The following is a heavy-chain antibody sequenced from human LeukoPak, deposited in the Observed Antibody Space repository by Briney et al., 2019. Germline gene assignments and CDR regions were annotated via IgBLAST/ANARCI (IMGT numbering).Heavy chain of an antibody. CDR3: ARDTYYYDSSGYYLEN. CDR1: GYTFTGYY. CDR2: INANSGGT. Sequence: ASVKVSCKASGYTFTGYYMHWVRQAPGQGLEWMGWINANSGGTNYAQKFQGRVTMTRDTSISTAYMELSRLRSDDTAVYYCARDTYYYDSSGYYLENWGQGTLVTVSS. D-gene: IGHD3-22*01. J-gene: IGHJ4*02. V-gene: IGHV1-2*02.